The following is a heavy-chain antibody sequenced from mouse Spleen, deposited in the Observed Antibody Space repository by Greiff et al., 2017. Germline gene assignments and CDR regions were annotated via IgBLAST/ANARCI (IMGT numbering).Heavy chain of an antibody. Sequence: QVQLQQPGAELVKPGASVKLSCKASGYTFTSYWMHWVKQRPGKGLEWIGMIHPNSGSTNYNEKFKSKATLTVDKSSSTAYMQLSSLTSEDSAVYYCARGGLRRGDAMDYWGQGTSVTVSS. D-gene: IGHD2-4*01. CDR1: GYTFTSYW. V-gene: IGHV1-64*01. CDR3: ARGGLRRGDAMDY. CDR2: IHPNSGST. J-gene: IGHJ4*01.